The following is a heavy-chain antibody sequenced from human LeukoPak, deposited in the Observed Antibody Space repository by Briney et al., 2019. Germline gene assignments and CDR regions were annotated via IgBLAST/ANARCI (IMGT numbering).Heavy chain of an antibody. CDR1: GGSISSTNYY. CDR3: ARDRGITTARGVPSWFDP. CDR2: IYTTGSP. Sequence: SETLSLTCTVSGGSISSTNYYWTWIRQPAGKGLEWIGRIYTTGSPSYSPSLKSRVTITVDTSTNQFSLKLTSVSAADTAVYYCARDRGITTARGVPSWFDPWGQGTLVTVSS. D-gene: IGHD3-10*01. J-gene: IGHJ5*02. V-gene: IGHV4-61*02.